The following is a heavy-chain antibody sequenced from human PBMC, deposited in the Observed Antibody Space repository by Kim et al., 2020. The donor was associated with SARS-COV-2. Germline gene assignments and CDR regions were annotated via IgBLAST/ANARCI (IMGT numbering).Heavy chain of an antibody. J-gene: IGHJ3*02. CDR3: ARDRSYDFWSGYYTGRDAFDI. D-gene: IGHD3-3*01. Sequence: ASVKVSCKASGYTFTSYAMNWVRQAPGQGLEWMGWINTNTGNPTYAQGFTGRFVFSLDTSVSTAYLQISSLKAEDTAVYYCARDRSYDFWSGYYTGRDAFDIWGQGTMVTVSS. CDR2: INTNTGNP. V-gene: IGHV7-4-1*02. CDR1: GYTFTSYA.